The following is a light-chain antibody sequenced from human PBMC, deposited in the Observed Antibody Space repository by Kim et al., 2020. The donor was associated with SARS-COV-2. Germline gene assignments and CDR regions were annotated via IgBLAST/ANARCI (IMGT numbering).Light chain of an antibody. Sequence: GQSVDISCTGTSSDVGGYNDVSWYQHHPGKAPKLMIYDVTKRPTGVPDRFSGSKSGNTASLTVSGLQAEDEADYYCSSYAGRNDLVFGGGTQLTVL. CDR2: DVT. CDR3: SSYAGRNDLV. J-gene: IGLJ2*01. CDR1: SSDVGGYND. V-gene: IGLV2-8*01.